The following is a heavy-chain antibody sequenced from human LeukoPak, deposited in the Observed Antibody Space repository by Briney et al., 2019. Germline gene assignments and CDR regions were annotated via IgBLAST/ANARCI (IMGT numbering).Heavy chain of an antibody. CDR3: AKGAIYHFDY. V-gene: IGHV3-23*01. Sequence: GGSLRLSCAASGFTFGSYAMSWVRQAPGKGLERVSAISGDGRSLHYADSVKGRFTISRDISKNTLYLQMNSLRAADTAVYYCAKGAIYHFDYWGQGTLVTVSS. CDR1: GFTFGSYA. CDR2: ISGDGRSL. J-gene: IGHJ4*02. D-gene: IGHD5-24*01.